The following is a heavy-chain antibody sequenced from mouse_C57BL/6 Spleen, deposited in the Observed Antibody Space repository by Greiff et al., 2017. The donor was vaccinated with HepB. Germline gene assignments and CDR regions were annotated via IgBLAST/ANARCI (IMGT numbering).Heavy chain of an antibody. CDR1: GFNIKDYY. Sequence: EVQRVESGAELVRPGASVKLSCTASGFNIKDYYMHWVKQRPEQGLEWIGRIDPEDGDTDYAPKFQGKATMTADTSSNTAYLQLSSLTSEDAAVYYCTTDYGSRWYFDVWGTGTTVTVSS. D-gene: IGHD1-1*01. J-gene: IGHJ1*03. V-gene: IGHV14-1*01. CDR2: IDPEDGDT. CDR3: TTDYGSRWYFDV.